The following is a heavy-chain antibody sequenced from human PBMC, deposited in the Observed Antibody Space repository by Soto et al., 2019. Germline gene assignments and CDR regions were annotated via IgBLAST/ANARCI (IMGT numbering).Heavy chain of an antibody. CDR2: IYYIGST. Sequence: QVQLQESGPGLVKPSQTLSLTCTVSGGSISSGGYFWSWIRQHPGKGLEWIGYIYYIGSTYYNPSLKSRVTISLDTSKNQFSLKLTFVTAADTAVYYCARDLQYSRLFYGMDVWGQGTTVTVSS. J-gene: IGHJ6*02. CDR1: GGSISSGGYF. CDR3: ARDLQYSRLFYGMDV. V-gene: IGHV4-31*03. D-gene: IGHD6-13*01.